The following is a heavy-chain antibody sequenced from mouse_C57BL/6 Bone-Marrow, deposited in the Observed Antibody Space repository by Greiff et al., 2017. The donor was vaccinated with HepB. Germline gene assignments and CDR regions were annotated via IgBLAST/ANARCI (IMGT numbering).Heavy chain of an antibody. J-gene: IGHJ2*01. CDR3: ARGYYDYDYFDY. CDR1: GYTFTNYW. CDR2: IYPGGGYT. D-gene: IGHD2-4*01. Sequence: VQLQQSGAELVRPGTSVKMSCKASGYTFTNYWIGWAKQRPGHGLEWIGDIYPGGGYTNYNEKFKGKATLTADKSSSTAYMQFRSLTSEDSAIYYCARGYYDYDYFDYWGQGTTLTVSS. V-gene: IGHV1-63*01.